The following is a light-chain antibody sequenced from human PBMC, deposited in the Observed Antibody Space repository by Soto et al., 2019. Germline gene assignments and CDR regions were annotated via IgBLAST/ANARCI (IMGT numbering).Light chain of an antibody. CDR1: SSDVGGYNY. Sequence: QSALTQPPSASGSPGQSVTISCTGTSSDVGGYNYVSWYQQHPGKAPKLMIYEVSKRPSGVPDRFSGAKSGNTASLTVSGLQAEDEADYYCSSYAGSNNYVVFGGGTQLTV. CDR3: SSYAGSNNYVV. CDR2: EVS. V-gene: IGLV2-8*01. J-gene: IGLJ2*01.